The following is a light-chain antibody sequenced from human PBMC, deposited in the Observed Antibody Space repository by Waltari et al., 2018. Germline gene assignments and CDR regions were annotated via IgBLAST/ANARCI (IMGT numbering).Light chain of an antibody. CDR2: DVS. CDR3: CSYAGASTYV. J-gene: IGLJ1*01. Sequence: QSALTQPASVSGSPGQSITISCTGTRGAVGGYNYVSWYQQHPGKAPKLMIYDVSKRPSGASNRFSGSKSGNTASLTVSGLQAEDEADYYCCSYAGASTYVFGTGTKVTVL. V-gene: IGLV2-23*02. CDR1: RGAVGGYNY.